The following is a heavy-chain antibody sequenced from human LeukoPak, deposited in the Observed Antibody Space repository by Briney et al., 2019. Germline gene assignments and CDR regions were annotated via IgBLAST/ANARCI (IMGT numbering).Heavy chain of an antibody. CDR2: ISGGGGAT. CDR3: AKNGRAYD. D-gene: IGHD2-21*01. CDR1: GFTFSSYA. J-gene: IGHJ4*02. V-gene: IGHV3-23*01. Sequence: PGGSLRLSCAASGFTFSSYAMSWVRQAPGKGLEWVSAISGGGGATYHADSVEGRFTISRDNSKNTVYLQMNSLRAEDTAVYYCAKNGRAYDWGQGTLVTVSS.